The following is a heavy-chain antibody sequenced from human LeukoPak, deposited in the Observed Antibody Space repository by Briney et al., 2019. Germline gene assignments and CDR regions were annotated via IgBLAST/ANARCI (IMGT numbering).Heavy chain of an antibody. CDR3: ARANYDILTFDY. CDR2: IYYSGST. CDR1: GGSISSSCYY. D-gene: IGHD3-9*01. Sequence: SETLSLTCTVSGGSISSSCYYWGWLRQPPGKGLEWIGSIYYSGSTYYNPSLKSRVTITVDTSKNQFSLKLSSVTAADTAVYYCARANYDILTFDYWGQGTLVTVSS. J-gene: IGHJ4*02. V-gene: IGHV4-39*07.